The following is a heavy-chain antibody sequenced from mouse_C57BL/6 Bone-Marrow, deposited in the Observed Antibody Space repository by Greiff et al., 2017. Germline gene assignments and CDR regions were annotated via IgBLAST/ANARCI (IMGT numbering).Heavy chain of an antibody. J-gene: IGHJ3*01. CDR2: IYTGRGST. CDR3: AKDDYDLAWFAY. D-gene: IGHD2-4*01. CDR1: GYTFTSYW. Sequence: QVQLQQPGAELVKPGASVKMSCKASGYTFTSYWITWGKQRPGQGLEWIGDIYTGRGSTKYNEKFKSKATLTVDTSSSTAYMQLSSLTSEDSAVYYCAKDDYDLAWFAYWGQGTLVTVSA. V-gene: IGHV1-55*01.